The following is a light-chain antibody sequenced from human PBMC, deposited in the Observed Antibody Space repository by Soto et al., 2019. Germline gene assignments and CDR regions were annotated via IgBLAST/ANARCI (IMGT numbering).Light chain of an antibody. CDR2: EVS. CDR1: SSDVGGYDY. Sequence: QSALTQPPSVSGSPGQSVTISCTGTSSDVGGYDYVSWYQQHPGKAPKLMICEVSNRPSGVSHRFSGSKSGNTASLTISGLQAGDEADYYCSSYTSSSTYVFGTGTKVTVL. V-gene: IGLV2-14*01. J-gene: IGLJ1*01. CDR3: SSYTSSSTYV.